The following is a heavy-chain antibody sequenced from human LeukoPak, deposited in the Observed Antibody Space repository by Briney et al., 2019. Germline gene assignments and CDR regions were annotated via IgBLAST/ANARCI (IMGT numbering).Heavy chain of an antibody. CDR3: AREEVSGGYSYGREFDY. V-gene: IGHV1-2*06. CDR2: INPNSGGT. CDR1: GYTFTGYY. D-gene: IGHD5-18*01. J-gene: IGHJ4*02. Sequence: ASVKVSCKASGYTFTGYYMHWVRQAPGQGLEWMGRINPNSGGTNYAQKFQGRVTMTRDTSISTAYMELSRLRSDDTAVYYCAREEVSGGYSYGREFDYWGQGTLVTVSS.